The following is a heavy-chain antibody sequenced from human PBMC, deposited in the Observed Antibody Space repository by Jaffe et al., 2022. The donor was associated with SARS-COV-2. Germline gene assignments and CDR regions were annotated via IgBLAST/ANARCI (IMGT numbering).Heavy chain of an antibody. V-gene: IGHV3-48*02. CDR2: IPSGSGTI. CDR1: GFTFSSYS. D-gene: IGHD5-18*01. CDR3: ARAGYSNNIWYYGMDV. J-gene: IGHJ6*02. Sequence: EVQLVESGGGLVQPGGSLRLSCAASGFTFSSYSMNWVRQAPGKGLEWVSYIPSGSGTIYHADSVKGRFSISRDNAKSSLYLQMNSLRDEDTAVYYCARAGYSNNIWYYGMDVWGQGTTVTVSS.